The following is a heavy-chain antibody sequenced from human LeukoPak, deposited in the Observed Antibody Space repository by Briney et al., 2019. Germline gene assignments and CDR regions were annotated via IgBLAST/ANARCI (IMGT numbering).Heavy chain of an antibody. Sequence: ASVKVSCKASPYTFNKYYIHWVRQAPGQGPEWKGVINPSGRSTSYAQQFRGRVTMTRDTPTSTVYMDLSGLRSEDTAVYYCARDSVELERRNWFDPWGQGTLVTVSS. CDR3: ARDSVELERRNWFDP. CDR1: PYTFNKYY. D-gene: IGHD1-1*01. J-gene: IGHJ5*02. CDR2: INPSGRST. V-gene: IGHV1-46*02.